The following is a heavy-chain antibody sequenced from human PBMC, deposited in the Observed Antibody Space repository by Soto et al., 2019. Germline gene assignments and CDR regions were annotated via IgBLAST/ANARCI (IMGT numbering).Heavy chain of an antibody. V-gene: IGHV3-30*18. J-gene: IGHJ6*02. D-gene: IGHD6-19*01. CDR1: GFTFSSYG. CDR2: ISYDGSNK. CDR3: AKVWSYSSGWYMGDYYYGMDV. Sequence: QVQLVESGGGVVQPGRSLRLSCAASGFTFSSYGMHWVRQAPGKGLEWVAVISYDGSNKYYADSVKGRFTISRDNSKNTLYLQMNSLRAEDTAVYYCAKVWSYSSGWYMGDYYYGMDVWGQGTTVTVSS.